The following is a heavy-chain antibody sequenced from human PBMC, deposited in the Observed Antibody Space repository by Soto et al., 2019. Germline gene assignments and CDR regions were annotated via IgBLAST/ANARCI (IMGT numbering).Heavy chain of an antibody. Sequence: QVQLQQWGAGLLKPSETLSLTCAVYGGSFSGYYWSWIRQPPGKGLEWIGEINHSGSTNYNPSLKSRVTISVDTSKNQCSRKRSSVTAADTAVYYCARGHDTRGYDEDDAFDIWGQGTMVTVSS. J-gene: IGHJ3*02. D-gene: IGHD3-3*01. V-gene: IGHV4-34*01. CDR1: GGSFSGYY. CDR2: INHSGST. CDR3: ARGHDTRGYDEDDAFDI.